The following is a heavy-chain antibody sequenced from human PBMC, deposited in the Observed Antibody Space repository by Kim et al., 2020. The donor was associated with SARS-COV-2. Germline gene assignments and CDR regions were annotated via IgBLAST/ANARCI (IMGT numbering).Heavy chain of an antibody. Sequence: DSVKGRFTISRDNAKNSLYLQMNSLRAEDTALYYCAKARGGGTHAEYFQHWGQGTLVTVSS. CDR3: AKARGGGTHAEYFQH. V-gene: IGHV3-9*01. J-gene: IGHJ1*01. D-gene: IGHD3-16*01.